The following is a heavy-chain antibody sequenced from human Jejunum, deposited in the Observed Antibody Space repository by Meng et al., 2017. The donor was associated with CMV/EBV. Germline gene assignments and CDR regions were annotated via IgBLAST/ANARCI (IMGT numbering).Heavy chain of an antibody. J-gene: IGHJ2*01. Sequence: ASGFSFSTTWVHWVRQAPGQGLVWVSRISNDGFTTTYADSVKSRFTISRDNAENTLYLQMNSLRAEDTAVYYCAASGLGIDWYFDLWGRGTLVTVSS. CDR3: AASGLGIDWYFDL. CDR2: ISNDGFTT. D-gene: IGHD7-27*01. V-gene: IGHV3-74*03. CDR1: GFSFSTTW.